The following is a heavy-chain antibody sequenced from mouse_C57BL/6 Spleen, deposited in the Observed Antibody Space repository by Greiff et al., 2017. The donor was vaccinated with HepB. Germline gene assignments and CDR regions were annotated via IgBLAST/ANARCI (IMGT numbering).Heavy chain of an antibody. CDR2: ISSGGSYT. J-gene: IGHJ2*01. D-gene: IGHD3-2*02. V-gene: IGHV5-6*01. Sequence: EVMLVESGGDLVKPGGSLKLSCAASGFTFSSYGMSWVRQTPDKRLEWVATISSGGSYTYYPDSVKGRFTISRDNAKNTLYLQMGSLKSEDTAMYYCARQKTAQATFRFDYWGQGTTLTVSS. CDR3: ARQKTAQATFRFDY. CDR1: GFTFSSYG.